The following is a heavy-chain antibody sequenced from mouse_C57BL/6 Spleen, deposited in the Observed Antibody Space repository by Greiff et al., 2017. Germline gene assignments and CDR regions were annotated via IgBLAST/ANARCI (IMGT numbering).Heavy chain of an antibody. J-gene: IGHJ4*01. D-gene: IGHD2-1*01. V-gene: IGHV1-55*01. CDR2: IYPGSGST. CDR3: ASRSPIYYGNYDYAMDY. Sequence: QVQLQQSGAELVKPGASVKMSCKASGYTFTSYWITWVKQRPGQGLEWIGDIYPGSGSTNYNEKFKSKATLTVDTSSSTAYMQLSSLTSEDSAVYYCASRSPIYYGNYDYAMDYWGQGTSVTVSS. CDR1: GYTFTSYW.